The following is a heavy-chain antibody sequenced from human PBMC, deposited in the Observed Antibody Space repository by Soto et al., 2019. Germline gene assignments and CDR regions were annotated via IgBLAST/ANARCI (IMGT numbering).Heavy chain of an antibody. CDR1: GYTFPSYG. J-gene: IGHJ6*02. CDR3: ARDAVNWNDGMDDYFYGMDV. Sequence: QVQLVQSGAEVKKPGASVKVSCKPSGYTFPSYGISWVRQAPGQGLEWLGWINVHNGNTKYAQRFQDRVTMTRDTSTSIAYMERGSLTSDDTAVYYCARDAVNWNDGMDDYFYGMDVWGQGSTVTVSS. CDR2: INVHNGNT. V-gene: IGHV1-18*01. D-gene: IGHD1-1*01.